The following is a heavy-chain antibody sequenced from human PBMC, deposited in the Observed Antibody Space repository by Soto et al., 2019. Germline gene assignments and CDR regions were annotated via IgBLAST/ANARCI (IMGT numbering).Heavy chain of an antibody. CDR1: GFTFSSYA. CDR3: ARRPKQWLVPKNYYGMDV. D-gene: IGHD6-19*01. V-gene: IGHV3-30-3*01. J-gene: IGHJ6*02. CDR2: ISYDGSNK. Sequence: QVQLVESGGGVVQPGRSLRLSCAASGFTFSSYAMHWVRQAPGKGLEWVAVISYDGSNKYYADSVKGRFTISRDNSKNTLYLQMNSLRAEDTAVYYCARRPKQWLVPKNYYGMDVWGQGTTVTVSS.